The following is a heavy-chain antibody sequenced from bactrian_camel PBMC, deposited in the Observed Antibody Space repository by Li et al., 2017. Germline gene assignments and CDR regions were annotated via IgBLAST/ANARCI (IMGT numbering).Heavy chain of an antibody. V-gene: IGHV3S40*01. CDR3: VRGRLSFDK. CDR1: EFIFSDYS. CDR2: ISGGGSNT. Sequence: VQLVESGGGLVQPGGSLTLSCVATEFIFSDYSMSWVRQAPGKGLEWVASISGGGSNTYRLNSVKGRFTISRDNAKNTSEMRLNRLETEDTAMYYCVRGRLSFDKWGQGTQVTVS. J-gene: IGHJ4*01.